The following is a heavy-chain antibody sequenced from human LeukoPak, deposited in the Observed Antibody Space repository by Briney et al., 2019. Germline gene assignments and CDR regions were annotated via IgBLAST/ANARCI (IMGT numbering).Heavy chain of an antibody. Sequence: GGSLRLSCAASGFTFSSYSMSWVRQAPGKGLEWVSAISGSGGSTYYADSVKGRFTISRDNSKNTLYLQMNSLRAEDTAVYYCAKDQPSEWSGINFDYWGQGTLVTVSS. CDR1: GFTFSSYS. CDR2: ISGSGGST. D-gene: IGHD3-3*01. J-gene: IGHJ4*02. V-gene: IGHV3-23*01. CDR3: AKDQPSEWSGINFDY.